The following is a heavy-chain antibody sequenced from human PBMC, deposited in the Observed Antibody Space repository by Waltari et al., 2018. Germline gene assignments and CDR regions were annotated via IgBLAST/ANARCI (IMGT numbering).Heavy chain of an antibody. CDR2: INAGNGNT. D-gene: IGHD6-13*01. CDR3: ATSAAGTDYYYYYGMDV. Sequence: QVQLVQSGAEVKKPGASVKVSCKASGYTFTSYAMHWVRQAPGQRLEWMGWINAGNGNTKYSQKFQGRVTITRDTSASTAYMERSSLRSEDTAVYYCATSAAGTDYYYYYGMDVWGQGTTVTVSS. CDR1: GYTFTSYA. J-gene: IGHJ6*02. V-gene: IGHV1-3*01.